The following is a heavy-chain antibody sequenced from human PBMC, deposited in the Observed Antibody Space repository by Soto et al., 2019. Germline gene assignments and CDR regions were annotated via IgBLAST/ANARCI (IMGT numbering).Heavy chain of an antibody. CDR1: GYTFTSNG. D-gene: IGHD3-10*01. CDR2: TGAYNGNT. J-gene: IGHJ6*02. CDR3: ASNYLYYYGSGNTNYYGMDV. Sequence: QVQLVQSGAEVKKPGASVKVSCKASGYTFTSNGITWWRRAPGQGFGWRGGTGAYNGNTNYEQKLQGRVTMTTDTSTSTAYMELRSLRSDDTAVYYCASNYLYYYGSGNTNYYGMDVWGQGTTVTVSS. V-gene: IGHV1-18*01.